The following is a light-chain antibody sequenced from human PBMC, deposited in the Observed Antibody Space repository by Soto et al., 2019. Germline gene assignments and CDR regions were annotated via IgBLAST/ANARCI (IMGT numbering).Light chain of an antibody. Sequence: QSVLTQPASVSGSPGQSITISCTGTSSDVGSYNLVSWYQQLPGKAPKLMIYEGNKRPSGVPNRFSGSKSGNTASLTISGLQAEDEADYYCCSYAGRSTYVFGTGTKLTVL. CDR3: CSYAGRSTYV. CDR2: EGN. J-gene: IGLJ1*01. V-gene: IGLV2-23*01. CDR1: SSDVGSYNL.